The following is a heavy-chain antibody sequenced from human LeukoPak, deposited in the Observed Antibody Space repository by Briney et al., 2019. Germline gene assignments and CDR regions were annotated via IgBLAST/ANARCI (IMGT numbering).Heavy chain of an antibody. CDR1: GFSSSRYW. D-gene: IGHD3-22*01. J-gene: IGHJ3*02. CDR2: INIDGSST. CDR3: ARGAYYYDSGGYYHHDAFDI. V-gene: IGHV3-74*03. Sequence: GGSLRLSCAASGFSSSRYWLNWVRRAPGKGLVWVSRINIDGSSTMYADSVKGRFTISRDNAKNTLYVQMNSLRAEDTAVYYCARGAYYYDSGGYYHHDAFDIWGQGTMVTVSS.